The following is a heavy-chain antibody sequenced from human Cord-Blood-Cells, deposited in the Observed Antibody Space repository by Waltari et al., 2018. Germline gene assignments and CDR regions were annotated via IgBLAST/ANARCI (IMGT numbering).Heavy chain of an antibody. CDR3: ARGVGGSYYFPIAALDY. D-gene: IGHD1-26*01. V-gene: IGHV4-39*01. J-gene: IGHJ4*02. Sequence: QLQLQESGPGLVKPSETLSLTCTVSGGSISSSSYYWGWIRQPPGKGLEWFGSIYYSGSTSHNPSLKSRCTIAVDTSKNQFSLKLSSVTAAYTAVYYCARGVGGSYYFPIAALDYWGQGTLVTVSS. CDR1: GGSISSSSYY. CDR2: IYYSGST.